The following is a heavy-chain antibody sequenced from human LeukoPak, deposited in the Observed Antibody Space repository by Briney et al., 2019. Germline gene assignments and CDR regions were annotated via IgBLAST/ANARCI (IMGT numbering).Heavy chain of an antibody. CDR2: INHSGST. V-gene: IGHV4-34*01. Sequence: PSETLSLTCAVYGGSFSGYYWSWIRQPPGKGLEWIGEINHSGSTSYNPSLKSRVTISVDTSKNQFSLKLSSVTAADTAVYYCARGWWSRYMDVWGKGTTVTVSS. J-gene: IGHJ6*03. D-gene: IGHD2-8*02. CDR3: ARGWWSRYMDV. CDR1: GGSFSGYY.